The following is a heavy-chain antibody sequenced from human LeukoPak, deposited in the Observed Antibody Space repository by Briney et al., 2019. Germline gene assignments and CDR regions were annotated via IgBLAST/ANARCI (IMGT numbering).Heavy chain of an antibody. CDR2: IKHDGSEK. D-gene: IGHD6-19*01. Sequence: PGGSLRLSCAASGFTFSSYWMSWVRQAPGKGLEWVANIKHDGSEKYYVDSVKGRFTMSRDNAKNLLYLQMNSLRDEDTAMYYCARVSAPGTSGWYFGYWGQETLVTVSS. J-gene: IGHJ4*02. CDR1: GFTFSSYW. CDR3: ARVSAPGTSGWYFGY. V-gene: IGHV3-7*02.